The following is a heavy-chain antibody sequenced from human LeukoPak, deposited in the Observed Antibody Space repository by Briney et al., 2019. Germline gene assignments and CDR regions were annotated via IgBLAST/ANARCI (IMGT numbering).Heavy chain of an antibody. CDR2: IYHTGST. CDR1: GGSFSDYY. J-gene: IGHJ4*02. CDR3: ARDGYSGSDAL. D-gene: IGHD5-12*01. V-gene: IGHV4-59*01. Sequence: SETLSLTCTISGGSFSDYYWSWIRQSPGKGLEWIGYIYHTGSTSYSPSLKSRVTISADTSQNQFSLKLSSVTAADTAVYYCARDGYSGSDALWGQGILVTVSS.